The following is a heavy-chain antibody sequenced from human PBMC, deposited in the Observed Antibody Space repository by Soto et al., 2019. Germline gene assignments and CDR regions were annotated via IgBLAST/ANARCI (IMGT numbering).Heavy chain of an antibody. J-gene: IGHJ6*03. D-gene: IGHD3-10*01. CDR1: GGTFSNYT. CDR2: NIPILGIA. CDR3: AKGAEMGSVTECYYYYMDV. Sequence: QVQLVQSGAEVKKPGSSVKVSCKASGGTFSNYTISWVRQAPGQGLEWMGRNIPILGIANYALKFQGRVTITADKSTNTAYMELSSLGSEDTARYYCAKGAEMGSVTECYYYYMDVWGKGTTVTVSS. V-gene: IGHV1-69*02.